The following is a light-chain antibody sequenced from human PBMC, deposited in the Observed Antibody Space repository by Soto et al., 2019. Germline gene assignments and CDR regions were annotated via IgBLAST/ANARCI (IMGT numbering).Light chain of an antibody. CDR3: CSYAGSSTYVL. CDR2: EGS. CDR1: SSDVGSYNL. V-gene: IGLV2-23*01. Sequence: QSALTQPASVSGSPGQSITISCTGTSSDVGSYNLVSWYQQHPGKAPKLMIYEGSKRPSGVSNRFSGSKSGNTASLTIYGLQAEDEADYYCCSYAGSSTYVLFGGGTKLTVL. J-gene: IGLJ2*01.